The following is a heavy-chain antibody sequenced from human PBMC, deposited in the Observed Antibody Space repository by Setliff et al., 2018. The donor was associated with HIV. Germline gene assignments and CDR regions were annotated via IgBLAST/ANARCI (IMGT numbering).Heavy chain of an antibody. CDR3: ARHSDWYGNDAFDI. J-gene: IGHJ3*02. D-gene: IGHD6-19*01. CDR2: ISYDGSKK. CDR1: GFTFSRYG. Sequence: GGSLRLSCAASGFTFSRYGMHWVRQAPGKGLEWVAFISYDGSKKYDADFVKGRFTISRDNSKNTLYLQMNSLRTDDTAVYFCARHSDWYGNDAFDIWGQGTRVTVSS. V-gene: IGHV3-30*04.